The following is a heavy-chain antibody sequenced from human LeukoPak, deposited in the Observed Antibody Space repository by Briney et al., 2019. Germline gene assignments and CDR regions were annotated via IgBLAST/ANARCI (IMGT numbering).Heavy chain of an antibody. Sequence: ASVTVSCKASGYTFTSYYMHWVRQAPGQGLEWMGIINPSGGSTSYAQKFQGRVTMTRDTSTSTVYMELSSLRSEDTAVYYCARASGDFWSGYYRPDYFDYWGQGTLVTVSS. CDR3: ARASGDFWSGYYRPDYFDY. V-gene: IGHV1-46*01. D-gene: IGHD3-3*01. CDR1: GYTFTSYY. CDR2: INPSGGST. J-gene: IGHJ4*02.